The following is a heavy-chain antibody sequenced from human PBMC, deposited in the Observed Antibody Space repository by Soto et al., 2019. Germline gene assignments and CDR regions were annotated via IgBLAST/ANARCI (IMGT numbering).Heavy chain of an antibody. D-gene: IGHD3-3*01. CDR1: GVLISSYY. V-gene: IGHV4-59*01. Sequence: PSETLSLTCNVSGVLISSYYWSWIRQPPGKGLEWIGYIYYSGSTNYNPSLKSRVTISEDTSKNQFSLRLSSVTAADTAVYYCARAGNYDVLSGRMYYFDSWGQGTPVTVSS. J-gene: IGHJ4*02. CDR2: IYYSGST. CDR3: ARAGNYDVLSGRMYYFDS.